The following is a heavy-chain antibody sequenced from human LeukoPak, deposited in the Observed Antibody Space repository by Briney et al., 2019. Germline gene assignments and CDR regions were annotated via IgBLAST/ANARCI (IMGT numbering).Heavy chain of an antibody. J-gene: IGHJ4*02. CDR3: ARGPARGYYDGSGYDFDY. CDR1: GFTFKNYG. CDR2: THDD. V-gene: IGHV3-30*02. D-gene: IGHD3-22*01. Sequence: GGSLRLSCAASGFTFKNYGMHWVRQVPGKGLEWVTFTHDDDADSVKGRFTISRDNSKNSLYLQINSLRSNDTAVYYCARGPARGYYDGSGYDFDYWGQGTLVTVSS.